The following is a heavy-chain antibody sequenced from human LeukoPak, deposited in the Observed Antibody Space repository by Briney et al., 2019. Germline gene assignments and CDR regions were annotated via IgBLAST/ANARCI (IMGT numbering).Heavy chain of an antibody. CDR3: ARDVVVINIESDYFDY. CDR1: GFTFSSYW. V-gene: IGHV3-7*01. Sequence: PGGSLRLSCAASGFTFSSYWMSWVRQAPGKGLEWVANIKQDGSEKYYVDSVKGRFTISRDNAKNSLYLQMNSLRAEDTAVYYCARDVVVINIESDYFDYWGQGTLVTVSS. D-gene: IGHD3-22*01. J-gene: IGHJ4*02. CDR2: IKQDGSEK.